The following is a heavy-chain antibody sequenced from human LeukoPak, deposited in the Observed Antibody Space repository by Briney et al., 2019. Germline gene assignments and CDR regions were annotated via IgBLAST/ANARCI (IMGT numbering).Heavy chain of an antibody. D-gene: IGHD2-15*01. Sequence: PGGSLRLPCAASGFTFSSYAMSWVRQAPGKGLEWVSAISGSGGSTYYADSVKGRFTISRDNSKNTLYLQMNSLRAEDTAVYYCAKDLELGYCSGGSCYPTYWGQGTLVTVSS. CDR2: ISGSGGST. J-gene: IGHJ4*02. V-gene: IGHV3-23*01. CDR3: AKDLELGYCSGGSCYPTY. CDR1: GFTFSSYA.